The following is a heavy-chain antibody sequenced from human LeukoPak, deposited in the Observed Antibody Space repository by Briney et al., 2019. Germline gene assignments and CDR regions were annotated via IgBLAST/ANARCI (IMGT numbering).Heavy chain of an antibody. CDR1: GGSISSYY. J-gene: IGHJ4*02. CDR3: ARGGAAPPDCFDY. CDR2: IYYSGGT. Sequence: PSETLSLTCTVSGGSISSYYWSWIRQPPGKGLEWIGYIYYSGGTNYNPSLKSRVTISVDTSKNQFSLKLSSVTAADTAVYYCARGGAAPPDCFDYWGQGTLVTVSS. V-gene: IGHV4-59*01. D-gene: IGHD6-6*01.